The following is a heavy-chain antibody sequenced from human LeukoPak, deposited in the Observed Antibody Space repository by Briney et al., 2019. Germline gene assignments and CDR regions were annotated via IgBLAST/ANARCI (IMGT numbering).Heavy chain of an antibody. D-gene: IGHD2-21*02. CDR2: MSPNSGNT. CDR1: GYTFTSYD. V-gene: IGHV1-8*01. Sequence: ASVKVSCKASGYTFTSYDVQWVRQATGQGLEWMGWMSPNSGNTGYAQRFQGRVTMTRDTSISTAYMELSSLRSEDTAVYYCARKGKVTAGTRYFDYWGQGTLVTVSS. CDR3: ARKGKVTAGTRYFDY. J-gene: IGHJ4*03.